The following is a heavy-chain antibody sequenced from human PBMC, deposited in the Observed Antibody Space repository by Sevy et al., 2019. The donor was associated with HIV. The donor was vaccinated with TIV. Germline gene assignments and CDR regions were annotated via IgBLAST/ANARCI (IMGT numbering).Heavy chain of an antibody. CDR1: RFIFNDYG. CDR3: AKNTAAAGAGGFDY. D-gene: IGHD6-13*01. J-gene: IGHJ4*02. CDR2: IQYDGNDK. V-gene: IGHV3-30*02. Sequence: GGSLRLSCAASRFIFNDYGMRWVRQAPGKGLEWVAFIQYDGNDKYYADSMRGRFTISRDNSKNMLFLQMNSMRSEDTAMYYCAKNTAAAGAGGFDYWGQGTLVTVSS.